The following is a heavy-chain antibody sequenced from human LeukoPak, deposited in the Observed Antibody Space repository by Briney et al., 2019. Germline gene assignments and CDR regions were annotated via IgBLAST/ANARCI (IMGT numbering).Heavy chain of an antibody. CDR2: IYHSGTT. D-gene: IGHD4-17*01. CDR3: ARQRDYADYLDAFDV. V-gene: IGHV4-59*08. J-gene: IGHJ3*01. Sequence: SETLSLTCTVSGGSIGSYYWSWIRHPPGKGLECVGYIYHSGTTNYNPSLKSRVTISVDASKNQFSLKLSSVTAADTAIYYCARQRDYADYLDAFDVWGQGTMVTVSS. CDR1: GGSIGSYY.